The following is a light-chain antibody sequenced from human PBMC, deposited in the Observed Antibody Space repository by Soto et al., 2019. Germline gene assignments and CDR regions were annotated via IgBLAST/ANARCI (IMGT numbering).Light chain of an antibody. J-gene: IGKJ4*01. Sequence: DIQMTQSPSSVSASVGDRVTITCRASQVINSRCAWYQQKPGRAPNLRTYGASTLQSGFPSRFRGSESGTDFTLTIRSPQPDDFATYYGQQFHPFLLTVGGGTKVELK. CDR3: QQFHPFLLT. V-gene: IGKV1-12*01. CDR2: GAS. CDR1: QVINSR.